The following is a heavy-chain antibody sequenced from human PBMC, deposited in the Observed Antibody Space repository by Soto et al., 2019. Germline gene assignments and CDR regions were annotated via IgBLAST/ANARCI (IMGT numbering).Heavy chain of an antibody. D-gene: IGHD1-26*01. Sequence: SETLSLTCTVSGGSISSYYWSWIRQPPGKGLEWIGYIYYSGSTNYNPSLKSRVTISVDTSKNQFSLKLSSVTAADTAVYYCARVEGGKVGATTLDYWGQGTLVTVSS. CDR1: GGSISSYY. V-gene: IGHV4-59*01. J-gene: IGHJ4*02. CDR3: ARVEGGKVGATTLDY. CDR2: IYYSGST.